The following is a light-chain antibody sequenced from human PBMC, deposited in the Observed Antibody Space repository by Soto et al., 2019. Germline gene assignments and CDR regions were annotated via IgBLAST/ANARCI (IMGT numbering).Light chain of an antibody. V-gene: IGKV3-20*01. CDR1: QSVSSSF. Sequence: EMVLTQSPGTLSLSPGERATLSCRASQSVSSSFLAWYQQKPGQAPRLLIYGASSTATGIPGRFSGSESGTDLTYTTNRLEPEDSAVYYWQQYGRSPYTFGQGTKLEIK. CDR3: QQYGRSPYT. J-gene: IGKJ2*01. CDR2: GAS.